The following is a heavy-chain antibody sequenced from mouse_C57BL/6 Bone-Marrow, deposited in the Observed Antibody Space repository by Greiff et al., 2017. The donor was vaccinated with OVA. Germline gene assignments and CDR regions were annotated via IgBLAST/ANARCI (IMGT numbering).Heavy chain of an antibody. V-gene: IGHV1-61*01. Sequence: QVQLQQPGAELVRPGSSVKLSCKASGYTFTSYWMDWVKQRPGQGLEWIGNIYPSDSETHYNQKFKDKATLTVDKSSSTAYMQLSSLTSEDSAVYYCARGGSSYGAWFAYWGQGTLVTVSA. D-gene: IGHD1-1*01. CDR2: IYPSDSET. CDR3: ARGGSSYGAWFAY. CDR1: GYTFTSYW. J-gene: IGHJ3*01.